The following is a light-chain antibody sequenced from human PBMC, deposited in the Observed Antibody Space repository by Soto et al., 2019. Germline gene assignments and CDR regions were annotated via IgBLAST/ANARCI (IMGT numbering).Light chain of an antibody. J-gene: IGKJ5*01. CDR1: QFVSSGH. CDR2: GAS. CDR3: QQYSTSPIT. V-gene: IGKV3-20*01. Sequence: ENVVTQFPGTLSLSPGERATVSCRASQFVSSGHLAWYQQKLGQAPRLLIYGASIRAPGIPDRFSGSGSGIDFTLTISGLEPEDFAVYYCQQYSTSPITFGHGTRLEIK.